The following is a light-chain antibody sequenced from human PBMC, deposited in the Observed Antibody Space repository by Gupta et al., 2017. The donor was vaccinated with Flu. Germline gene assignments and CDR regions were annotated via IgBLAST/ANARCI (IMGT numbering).Light chain of an antibody. CDR1: QSVLYSSNNKNY. CDR3: QQDDDVPLT. J-gene: IGKJ1*01. CDR2: WAS. Sequence: SLGERATINCKSSQSVLYSSNNKNYLAWYQQKPGQPPKLLIYWASTRESGVPDRFSGSGSGTDFTLTISSLQAEDVAVYYCQQDDDVPLTFGQGTKVEIK. V-gene: IGKV4-1*01.